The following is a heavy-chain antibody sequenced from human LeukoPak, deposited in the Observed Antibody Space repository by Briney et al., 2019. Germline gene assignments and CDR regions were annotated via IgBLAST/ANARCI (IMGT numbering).Heavy chain of an antibody. CDR2: IYSSGST. CDR1: GGSISSDNYY. V-gene: IGHV4-61*02. Sequence: PSETLSLTCTVSGGSISSDNYYWSWIRQPAGKGLEWIGRIYSSGSTNYNPSLKSRVTISQDTSKNQFSLKLSSATAADTAVYYCARDLVYGEASDYYYMDVWGKGTTVTVSS. J-gene: IGHJ6*03. CDR3: ARDLVYGEASDYYYMDV. D-gene: IGHD5/OR15-5a*01.